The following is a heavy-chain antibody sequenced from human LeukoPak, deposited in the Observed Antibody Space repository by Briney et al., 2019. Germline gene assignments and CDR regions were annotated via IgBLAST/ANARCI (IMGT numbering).Heavy chain of an antibody. CDR3: AKESGKFDY. V-gene: IGHV3-43*02. Sequence: GGSLRLSCVASGLNFDGSAMHWVRQAPGKGLEWVSLISEDGGSTFSADSVKGRFSISRDNSKNSLYLQMNSLRSEDTAMYYCAKESGKFDYWGQGTLVAVSS. CDR2: ISEDGGST. CDR1: GLNFDGSA. J-gene: IGHJ4*02.